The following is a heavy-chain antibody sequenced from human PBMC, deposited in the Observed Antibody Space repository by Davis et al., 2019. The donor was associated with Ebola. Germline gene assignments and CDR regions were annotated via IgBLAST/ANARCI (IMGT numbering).Heavy chain of an antibody. CDR1: GYTFTCYY. Sequence: ASVKVSCKASGYTFTCYYMHWVRQAPGQGLEWMGIINPSGGSTSYAQKFQGRVTMTRDTSTSTVYMELSSLRSEDTAVYYCARGRRSDVYGGYSDYWGQGTLVTVSS. V-gene: IGHV1-46*01. J-gene: IGHJ4*02. CDR2: INPSGGST. D-gene: IGHD2-8*01. CDR3: ARGRRSDVYGGYSDY.